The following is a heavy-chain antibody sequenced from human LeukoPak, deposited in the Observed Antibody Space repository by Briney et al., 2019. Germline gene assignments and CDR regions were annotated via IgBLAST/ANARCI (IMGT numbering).Heavy chain of an antibody. CDR1: GGSLGGYY. Sequence: SETLSLTCAVFGGSLGGYYWTWLRQSPGQGLEWIGEIDHSGSANYKPSLKSRATIVIDTAMDQSTLKLISVTAADAAVYYCTRWCSTDTCRKFDPWGQGTLVTVSS. D-gene: IGHD2-2*01. V-gene: IGHV4-34*01. CDR2: IDHSGSA. J-gene: IGHJ5*02. CDR3: TRWCSTDTCRKFDP.